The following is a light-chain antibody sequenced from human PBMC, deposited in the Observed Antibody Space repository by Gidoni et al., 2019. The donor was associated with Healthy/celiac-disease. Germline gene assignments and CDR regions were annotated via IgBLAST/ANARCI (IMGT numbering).Light chain of an antibody. CDR1: SSDVGGYNY. CDR3: SSYTSSSTSV. J-gene: IGLJ3*02. V-gene: IGLV2-14*01. Sequence: QSALTQPASVSGSPGQAITISCTGTSSDVGGYNYVSWYQQHPGKAPNLMIYDVSNRPSGVSNRFSGSKSGNTASLTISGLQAEDEADYYCSSYTSSSTSVFGGGTKLXV. CDR2: DVS.